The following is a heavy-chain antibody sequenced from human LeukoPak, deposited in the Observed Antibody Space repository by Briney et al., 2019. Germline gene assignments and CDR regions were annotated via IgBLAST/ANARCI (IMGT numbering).Heavy chain of an antibody. D-gene: IGHD6-13*01. Sequence: SETLSLTCTVSGGSISSSSYYWGWIRQPPGKGLEWIGSIYYSGSTYYNPSLKSRVTISVDTSKNQFSLKLSSVTAADTAVYYCASPISGYSSSWDGAEYFQHWGQGTLVTVSS. CDR2: IYYSGST. CDR1: GGSISSSSYY. J-gene: IGHJ1*01. V-gene: IGHV4-39*01. CDR3: ASPISGYSSSWDGAEYFQH.